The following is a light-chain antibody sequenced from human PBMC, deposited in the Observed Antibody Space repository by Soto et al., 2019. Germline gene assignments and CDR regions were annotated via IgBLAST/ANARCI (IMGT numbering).Light chain of an antibody. Sequence: DIQMTQSPSSLSASVGDRVTITCRASQSISNYLNWYQQKPGKAPKLLMYGASSLQSGVPSRFSSSGSGTDFTLTISSLHPEDFATYFCQQSYSTLRTFGQGTKVEIK. CDR1: QSISNY. CDR3: QQSYSTLRT. CDR2: GAS. V-gene: IGKV1-39*01. J-gene: IGKJ1*01.